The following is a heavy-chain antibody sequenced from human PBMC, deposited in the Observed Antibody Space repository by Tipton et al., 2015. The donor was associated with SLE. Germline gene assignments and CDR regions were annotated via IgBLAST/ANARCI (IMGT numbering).Heavy chain of an antibody. Sequence: TLSLTCIVSGGSISSNTWWNWVRQPPGMGLEWIGEIHHRGTTNYNPSLKSRVTISVDKSKSQLSLKLSSVTAADTAVYYCAGGFYYGSGTFSDFEYWGQGTLATVSS. CDR3: AGGFYYGSGTFSDFEY. V-gene: IGHV4-4*02. D-gene: IGHD3-10*01. CDR1: GGSISSNTW. J-gene: IGHJ4*02. CDR2: IHHRGTT.